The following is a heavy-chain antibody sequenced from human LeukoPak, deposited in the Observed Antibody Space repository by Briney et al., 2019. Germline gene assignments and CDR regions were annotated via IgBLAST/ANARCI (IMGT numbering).Heavy chain of an antibody. CDR1: GYTFTGYY. CDR3: ASGELAAADPFDY. Sequence: ASVTVSCTASGYTFTGYYMHWVRQAPGQGLEWMGWINPNSGGTNYAQKFQGRVTMTRDTSISTAYMELSRLRSDDTAVYYCASGELAAADPFDYWGQGTLVTVSS. D-gene: IGHD6-13*01. J-gene: IGHJ4*02. V-gene: IGHV1-2*02. CDR2: INPNSGGT.